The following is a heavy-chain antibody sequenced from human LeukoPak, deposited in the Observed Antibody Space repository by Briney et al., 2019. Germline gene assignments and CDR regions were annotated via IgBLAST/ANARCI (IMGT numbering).Heavy chain of an antibody. CDR3: ARDQSRWAQVGATSY. Sequence: PGGSLRLSCAASGFTFSSYAMHWVRQAPGKGLEWAAVISYDGSNKYYAASVKGRFTISRDNSKNTLYLQMSSLRAEDTAVYYCARDQSRWAQVGATSYWGQGTLVTVSS. D-gene: IGHD1-26*01. CDR2: ISYDGSNK. V-gene: IGHV3-30-3*01. J-gene: IGHJ4*02. CDR1: GFTFSSYA.